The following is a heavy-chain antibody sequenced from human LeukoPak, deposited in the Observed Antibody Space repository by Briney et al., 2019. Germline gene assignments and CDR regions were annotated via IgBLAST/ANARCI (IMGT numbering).Heavy chain of an antibody. CDR3: AREPGYCSGGSCYGGWFDP. Sequence: SETLSLTCTVSGGSISSSYWAWIRQPPGKGLEWIGYVYYSETPKYNPSLKSRVTMSLDTSKKQFSLKLSSVTAADTAVYYCAREPGYCSGGSCYGGWFDPWGQGTLVTVSS. V-gene: IGHV4-59*12. CDR2: VYYSETP. J-gene: IGHJ5*02. CDR1: GGSISSSY. D-gene: IGHD2-15*01.